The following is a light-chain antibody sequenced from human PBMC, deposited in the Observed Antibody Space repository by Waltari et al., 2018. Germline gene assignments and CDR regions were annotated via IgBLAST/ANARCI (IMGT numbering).Light chain of an antibody. V-gene: IGKV3-20*01. Sequence: EIVLTQSPATLSLSPGERATLSCRASHSISSSFLAWYQQKPGQAPRLLIYDTFSRALGIPDHFSGSGFGTDFTLTISRLEPEDFAVYYCHQYGISPPFTFGPGTRVEI. CDR3: HQYGISPPFT. J-gene: IGKJ3*01. CDR2: DTF. CDR1: HSISSSF.